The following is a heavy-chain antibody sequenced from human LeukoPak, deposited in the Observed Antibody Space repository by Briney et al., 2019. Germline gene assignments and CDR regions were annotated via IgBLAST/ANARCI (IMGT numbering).Heavy chain of an antibody. V-gene: IGHV1-18*01. Sequence: ASVKVSCKASGYTFTSYGISWVRQAPGQGLEWMGWISAYNGNTNYAQKLQGRVTMTTDTSTSTAYMELRSLRSDDTAVYYCGASWGDYGLGDYWGQGTLVTVSS. D-gene: IGHD4-17*01. J-gene: IGHJ4*02. CDR2: ISAYNGNT. CDR3: GASWGDYGLGDY. CDR1: GYTFTSYG.